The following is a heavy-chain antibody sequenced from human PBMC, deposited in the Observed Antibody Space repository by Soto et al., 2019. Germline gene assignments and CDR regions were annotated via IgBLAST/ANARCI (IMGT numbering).Heavy chain of an antibody. V-gene: IGHV4-34*01. CDR3: ARGKRGGSAGYFDDYYYMDV. Sequence: QVQLQQWGAGLLKPSETLSLTCAVYGGSFSGYYWSWIRQPPGKGLEWIGEINHSGSTNYNPSLKSRVAISVDTSKNQFSLKLSSVTAADTAVYYCARGKRGGSAGYFDDYYYMDVWGKGTTVTVSS. D-gene: IGHD3-9*01. CDR2: INHSGST. CDR1: GGSFSGYY. J-gene: IGHJ6*03.